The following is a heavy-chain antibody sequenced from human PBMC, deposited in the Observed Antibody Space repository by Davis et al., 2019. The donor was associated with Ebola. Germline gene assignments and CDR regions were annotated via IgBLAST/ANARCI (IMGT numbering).Heavy chain of an antibody. CDR2: IYYSGST. J-gene: IGHJ5*02. CDR1: GGSISSYY. D-gene: IGHD2-15*01. V-gene: IGHV4-59*12. CDR3: ARECSDGVHWWFDP. Sequence: MPGGSLRLSCTVSGGSISSYYWSWIRQPPGKGPERNGYIYYSGSTHYNPSLKSRVTISVDTSKNQFSLKLSSVTAADTAVYYCARECSDGVHWWFDPWGQGTLVTASS.